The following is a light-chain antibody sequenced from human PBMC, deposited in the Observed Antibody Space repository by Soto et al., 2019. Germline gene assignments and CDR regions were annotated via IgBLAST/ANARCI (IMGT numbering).Light chain of an antibody. Sequence: QSALTQPASVSGSPGQSITISCTGTRSDVGAYNYVSWYEQHPGKAPKLMIYEVNNRPSGVSSRFSGSKSGNTASLTISGLQAEDEADDYCSSYASSNTVLFGGGTKLTVL. CDR1: RSDVGAYNY. J-gene: IGLJ2*01. CDR3: SSYASSNTVL. CDR2: EVN. V-gene: IGLV2-14*01.